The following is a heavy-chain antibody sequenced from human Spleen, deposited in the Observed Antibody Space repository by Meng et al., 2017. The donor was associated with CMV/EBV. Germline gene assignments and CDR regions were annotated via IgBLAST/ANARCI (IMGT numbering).Heavy chain of an antibody. CDR1: GFTFGHYA. Sequence: GESLKISCAASGFTFGHYAMSWVRQAPGKGLEWVSVITASGYSTYYADSVKGRFTISRDNSENTLYLHMNSLRADDTAVYYCAKLATADYFDTWGQGTLVTVSS. CDR3: AKLATADYFDT. CDR2: ITASGYST. J-gene: IGHJ4*02. D-gene: IGHD1-26*01. V-gene: IGHV3-23*01.